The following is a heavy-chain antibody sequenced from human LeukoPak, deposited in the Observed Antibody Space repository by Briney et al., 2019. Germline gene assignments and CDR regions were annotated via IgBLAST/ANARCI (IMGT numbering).Heavy chain of an antibody. J-gene: IGHJ4*02. V-gene: IGHV4-31*03. CDR1: GGSISSGGYY. D-gene: IGHD6-19*01. CDR2: IYYSGST. Sequence: PSETLSLTCTVSGGSISSGGYYWSWVRQHPGKGLEWIGYIYYSGSTYYNPSLKSRVTISVDTSKNQFSLKLSSVTAADTAVYYSARTGYSCGWYLVYWGQGTLVTVSS. CDR3: ARTGYSCGWYLVY.